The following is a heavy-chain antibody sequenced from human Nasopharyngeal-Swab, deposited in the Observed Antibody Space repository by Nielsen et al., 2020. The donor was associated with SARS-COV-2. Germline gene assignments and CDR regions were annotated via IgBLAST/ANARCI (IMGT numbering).Heavy chain of an antibody. Sequence: ASVKVSCKVSGYPLSALSIHWVRQAPGKWLEWLGGFGPEDGETIYAQKFQGRVAMTEDTPTDTAYMELKSLRSEDTALYYCGTDFGSPPGAVADYWGQGTLVTVSS. J-gene: IGHJ4*02. CDR3: GTDFGSPPGAVADY. D-gene: IGHD6-19*01. V-gene: IGHV1-24*01. CDR1: GYPLSALS. CDR2: FGPEDGET.